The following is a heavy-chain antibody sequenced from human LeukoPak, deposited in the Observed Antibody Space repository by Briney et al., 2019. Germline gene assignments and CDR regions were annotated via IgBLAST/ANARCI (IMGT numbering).Heavy chain of an antibody. CDR3: ARHLYYDSSGYYYDY. J-gene: IGHJ4*02. D-gene: IGHD3-22*01. V-gene: IGHV5-51*01. CDR2: IYPGDSDT. Sequence: GASLKISFKGSGSRFTSYWIGWVRQMPGKGLEWMGIIYPGDSDTRYSPSFQGQVTISADKSISTAYLQWSRLKASDTAMYYCARHLYYDSSGYYYDYWGQGTLVTVSS. CDR1: GSRFTSYW.